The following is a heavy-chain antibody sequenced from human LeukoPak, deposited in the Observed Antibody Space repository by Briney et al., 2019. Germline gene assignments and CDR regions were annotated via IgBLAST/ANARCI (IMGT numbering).Heavy chain of an antibody. Sequence: GGSLRLSCAASGFTFSTYSMNWVRQAPGKGLEWVSAISSISTYIYYADSVKGRFTISRDNAKNTLYLQMNSLRAEDTAVYYCAKEGYDFSVWYFDLWGRGTLVTVSS. J-gene: IGHJ2*01. V-gene: IGHV3-21*01. CDR2: ISSISTYI. D-gene: IGHD3/OR15-3a*01. CDR1: GFTFSTYS. CDR3: AKEGYDFSVWYFDL.